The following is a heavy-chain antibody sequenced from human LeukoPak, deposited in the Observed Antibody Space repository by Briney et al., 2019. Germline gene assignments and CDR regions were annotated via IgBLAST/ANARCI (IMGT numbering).Heavy chain of an antibody. CDR3: AKVEWLGGVGNWFDP. J-gene: IGHJ5*02. CDR2: IDGGGRNT. Sequence: GGSLRLSCGASGFTFSSYAMSWVRQAPGKGLEWVSTIDGGGRNTYYADSVKGRFTISRDNSKNTLYLQMNSLRAEDTAVYFCAKVEWLGGVGNWFDPWGQGTLVTVSS. CDR1: GFTFSSYA. V-gene: IGHV3-23*01. D-gene: IGHD6-19*01.